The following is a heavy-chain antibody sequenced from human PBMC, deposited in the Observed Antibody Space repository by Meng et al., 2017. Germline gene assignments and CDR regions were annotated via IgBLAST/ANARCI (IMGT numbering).Heavy chain of an antibody. Sequence: SEPLSPTCTVSGGCISSGSYYWSWIRQPAGKGLEWIGRIYTSGSTNYNPSLKSRVTISVDTSKNQFSLKLSSVTAADTAVYYCARDQYSSGWYYYYGMDGWGQGTTVTVSS. J-gene: IGHJ6*02. CDR2: IYTSGST. CDR3: ARDQYSSGWYYYYGMDG. D-gene: IGHD6-19*01. V-gene: IGHV4-61*02. CDR1: GGCISSGSYY.